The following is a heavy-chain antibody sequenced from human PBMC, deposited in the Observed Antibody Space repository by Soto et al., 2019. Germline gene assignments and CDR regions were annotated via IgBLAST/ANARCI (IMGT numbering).Heavy chain of an antibody. D-gene: IGHD4-17*01. V-gene: IGHV3-33*01. CDR2: IRYDGSNK. Sequence: GGSLRLSCAVSGFTISRYGMHWVRQAPGKGLEWVAVIRYDGSNKYYADSEKGRFTISRDDSKNTLYLQMNSLRVEDTAVYYCARDLNGDFDYWGQGTLVTVSS. J-gene: IGHJ4*02. CDR3: ARDLNGDFDY. CDR1: GFTISRYG.